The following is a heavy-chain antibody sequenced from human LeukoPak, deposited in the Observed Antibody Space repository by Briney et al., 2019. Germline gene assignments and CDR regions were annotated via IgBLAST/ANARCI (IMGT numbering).Heavy chain of an antibody. CDR2: IYSGTT. D-gene: IGHD5-18*01. CDR1: GGSISSSPYY. Sequence: PSETLSLTCTVSGGSISSSPYYWGWIRQPPGKGLEWIGSIYSGTTHYNPSLESRVTISVDTSKNQFSLKLASVTAADTAIYYCAKGAGGFSYYNWFDPWGQGTLVTVSS. J-gene: IGHJ5*02. V-gene: IGHV4-39*07. CDR3: AKGAGGFSYYNWFDP.